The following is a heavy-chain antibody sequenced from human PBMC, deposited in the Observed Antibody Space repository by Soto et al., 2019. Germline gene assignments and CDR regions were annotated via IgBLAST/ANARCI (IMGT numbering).Heavy chain of an antibody. Sequence: PGGSLRLSCAASGFTFSSYWMSWVRQAPGKGLEWVANIKQDGSEKYYVDSVKGRFTISRDNAKNSLYLQMNSLRAEDTAVYYCARDRTYEIFGVVTKGYFDYWGQGTLVTVSS. D-gene: IGHD3-3*01. CDR3: ARDRTYEIFGVVTKGYFDY. V-gene: IGHV3-7*01. CDR1: GFTFSSYW. CDR2: IKQDGSEK. J-gene: IGHJ4*02.